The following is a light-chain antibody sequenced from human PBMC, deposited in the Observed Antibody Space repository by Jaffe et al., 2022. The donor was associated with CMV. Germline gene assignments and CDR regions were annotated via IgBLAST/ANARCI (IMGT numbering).Light chain of an antibody. V-gene: IGLV1-51*02. CDR3: GTWDTTLNAGWV. CDR2: ENN. Sequence: QSVLTQPPSVSAAPGQKVTISCSGSSSNIGSHYVSWYRQLPGTAPKLLIYENNKRPSGIPDRFSGSKSGTSATLGITGLQTGDEADYYCGTWDTTLNAGWVFGGGTKLTVL. J-gene: IGLJ3*02. CDR1: SSNIGSHY.